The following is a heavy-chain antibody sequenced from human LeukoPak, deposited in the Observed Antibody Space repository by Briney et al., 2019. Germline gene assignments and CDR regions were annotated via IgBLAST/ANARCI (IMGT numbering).Heavy chain of an antibody. Sequence: GASVKVSCKAFGYTFISYGINWVRQAPGQGLEWMGWLSGYNGNTNYAQKLQGRVTMTTDTSTSTAYMELSSLRSEDTAVYYCARDETGPEWELPFDYWGQGTLVTVSS. J-gene: IGHJ4*02. CDR2: LSGYNGNT. D-gene: IGHD1-26*01. V-gene: IGHV1-18*01. CDR1: GYTFISYG. CDR3: ARDETGPEWELPFDY.